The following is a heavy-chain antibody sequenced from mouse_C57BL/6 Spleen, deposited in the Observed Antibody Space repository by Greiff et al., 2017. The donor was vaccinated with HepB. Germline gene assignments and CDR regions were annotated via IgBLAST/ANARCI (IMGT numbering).Heavy chain of an antibody. CDR2: INPNNGGT. CDR3: ARTAGYGSSYWYFDV. V-gene: IGHV1-22*01. D-gene: IGHD1-1*01. Sequence: VQLQQSGPELVKPGASVKMSCKASGYTFTDYNMHWVKQSHGKSLEWIGYINPNNGGTSYNQKFKGKATLTVTKSSSTAYMELRSLTSEESAVYYCARTAGYGSSYWYFDVWGTGTTVTVSS. CDR1: GYTFTDYN. J-gene: IGHJ1*03.